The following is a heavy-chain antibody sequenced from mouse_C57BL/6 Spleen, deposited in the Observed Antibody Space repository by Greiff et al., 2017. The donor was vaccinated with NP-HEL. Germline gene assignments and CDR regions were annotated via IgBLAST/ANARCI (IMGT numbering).Heavy chain of an antibody. CDR3: ARSGDYDASWFAY. CDR2: IDPSDSYT. CDR1: GYTFTSYW. J-gene: IGHJ3*01. V-gene: IGHV1-69*01. D-gene: IGHD2-4*01. Sequence: VQLQQPGAELVMPGASVKLSCKASGYTFTSYWMHWVKQRPGQGLEWIGEIDPSDSYTTYNQKFKGKSTLTVDKSSSTAYLQLSSLTSEDSAVYYCARSGDYDASWFAYWGQGTLVTVSA.